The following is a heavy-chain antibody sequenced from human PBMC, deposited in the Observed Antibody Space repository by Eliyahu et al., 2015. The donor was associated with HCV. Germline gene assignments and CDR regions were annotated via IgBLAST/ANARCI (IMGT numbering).Heavy chain of an antibody. CDR2: IYWDDDK. D-gene: IGHD3-3*01. J-gene: IGHJ5*02. V-gene: IGHV2-5*02. CDR3: AHRSVTRDFWSGYARDWFDP. Sequence: QITLKESGPTLVKPTQTLTLTCTFSGFSLSTSGVGVGWIRQPPGKALEWLALIYWDDDKRYSPSLKSRLTITKDTSKNQVVLTMTNMDPVDTATYYCAHRSVTRDFWSGYARDWFDPWGQGTLVTVSS. CDR1: GFSLSTSGVG.